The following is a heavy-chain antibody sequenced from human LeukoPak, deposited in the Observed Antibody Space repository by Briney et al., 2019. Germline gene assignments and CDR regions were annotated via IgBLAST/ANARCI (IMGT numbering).Heavy chain of an antibody. J-gene: IGHJ4*02. D-gene: IGHD3-16*02. V-gene: IGHV4-34*01. Sequence: SETLSLTCAVYGGSFSGYYWSWIRQPPGKGLEWIGEINHSGSTNYNPSLKSRVTISVDTSKNQFSLKLSSVTAADTAVYYCARVRLGELSFTKYYFDYWGQGTLVTVSS. CDR1: GGSFSGYY. CDR3: ARVRLGELSFTKYYFDY. CDR2: INHSGST.